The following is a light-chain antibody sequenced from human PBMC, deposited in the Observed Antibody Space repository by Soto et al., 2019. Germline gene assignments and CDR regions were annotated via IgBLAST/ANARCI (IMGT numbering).Light chain of an antibody. J-gene: IGKJ1*01. CDR1: QSVSSSY. CDR3: QQYGSSLTWT. V-gene: IGKV3-20*01. CDR2: GAS. Sequence: EMVLTQSPGTLSSSPGERATLSLRASQSVSSSYLAWYQQKPGQAPSLLIYGASSRATGIPDRFSGSGSGPDVTLSISRLEPEDFAVYYCQQYGSSLTWTLGQETKVE.